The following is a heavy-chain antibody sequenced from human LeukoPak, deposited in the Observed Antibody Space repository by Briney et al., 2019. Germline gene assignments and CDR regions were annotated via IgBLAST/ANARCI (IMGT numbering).Heavy chain of an antibody. CDR1: GGSFSGYY. CDR2: INHSGST. CDR3: ATGKNIAARPWHAFDI. D-gene: IGHD6-6*01. V-gene: IGHV4-34*01. J-gene: IGHJ3*02. Sequence: PSETLSLTCAVYGGSFSGYYWSWIRQPPGKGLEWIGEINHSGSTNYNPSLKSRVTISVDTSKNQFSLKLSSVTAADTAVYYCATGKNIAARPWHAFDIWGQGTMVTVSS.